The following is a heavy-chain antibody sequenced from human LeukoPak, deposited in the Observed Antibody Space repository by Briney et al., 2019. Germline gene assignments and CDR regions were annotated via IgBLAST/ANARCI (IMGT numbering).Heavy chain of an antibody. CDR1: RFTFNKYG. CDR3: ARDPVVGATGGDWYFDL. Sequence: PGGSLRLSCAASRFTFNKYGMHWVRQAPGKGLEWVAFIRYDGSNKYYADSVKGRFTISRDNSKNTLYLQMNSLRAEDTAVYYCARDPVVGATGGDWYFDLWGRGTLVTVSS. J-gene: IGHJ2*01. D-gene: IGHD1-26*01. V-gene: IGHV3-30*02. CDR2: IRYDGSNK.